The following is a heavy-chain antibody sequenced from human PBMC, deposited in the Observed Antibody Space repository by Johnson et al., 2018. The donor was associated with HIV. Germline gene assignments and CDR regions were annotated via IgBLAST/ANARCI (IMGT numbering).Heavy chain of an antibody. J-gene: IGHJ3*01. V-gene: IGHV3-35*01. CDR2: VSWNGSRT. D-gene: IGHD5-24*01. CDR3: ARDGPWLQSQRDAFDV. Sequence: VQLVESGGGVVQPGRSLRLSCAASGFTFSNSDMNWVHQAPGKGLEWVWGVSWNGSRTHYADSVKGRFTVSRDNSKNTLYLQMNSLRAEDTAVYYCARDGPWLQSQRDAFDVWGQGTMVIVSS. CDR1: GFTFSNSD.